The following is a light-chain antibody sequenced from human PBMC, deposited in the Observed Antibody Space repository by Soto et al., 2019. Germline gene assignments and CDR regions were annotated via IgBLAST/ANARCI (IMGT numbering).Light chain of an antibody. CDR1: TSNIGAGYE. V-gene: IGLV1-40*01. Sequence: QTVVTQPPSVSGAPGQRVTISCTGSTSNIGAGYEVHWYQQLPGTAPKLLVSGHNIRPSGVPDRFPGFKSGASASLVITGLQAEDEADYYCQSYDNSLSGSGVFGGGTKLTVL. J-gene: IGLJ3*02. CDR2: GHN. CDR3: QSYDNSLSGSGV.